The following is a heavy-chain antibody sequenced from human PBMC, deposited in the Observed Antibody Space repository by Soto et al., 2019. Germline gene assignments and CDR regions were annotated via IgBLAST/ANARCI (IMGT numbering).Heavy chain of an antibody. CDR2: INAGNGNT. J-gene: IGHJ4*02. D-gene: IGHD3-22*01. V-gene: IGHV1-3*01. CDR1: GYTFTSYA. Sequence: VASVKVSCKASGYTFTSYAMHWVRQAPGQRLEWMGWINAGNGNTKYSQKFQGRVTITRDTSASTAYMELSSLRSEDTAVYYCARGTYYYDSSGLDYWGQGTLVTVSS. CDR3: ARGTYYYDSSGLDY.